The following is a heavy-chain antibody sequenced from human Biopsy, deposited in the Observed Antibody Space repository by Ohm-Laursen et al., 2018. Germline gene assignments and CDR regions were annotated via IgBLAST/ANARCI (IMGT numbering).Heavy chain of an antibody. CDR2: IYTSGIT. Sequence: GTLSLTCPVSGGSLKNYSWSWIRQPAGKGLEWIGQIYTSGITNYNPSLKSRVTMSVDTSKNKFSLRVSSVTAADTAVYYCARDRDRRGWFDPWGQGTLVTVSS. D-gene: IGHD1-14*01. CDR1: GGSLKNYS. V-gene: IGHV4-4*07. CDR3: ARDRDRRGWFDP. J-gene: IGHJ5*02.